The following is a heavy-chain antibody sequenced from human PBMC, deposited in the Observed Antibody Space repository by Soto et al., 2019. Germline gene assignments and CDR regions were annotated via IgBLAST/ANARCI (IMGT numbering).Heavy chain of an antibody. Sequence: QVQLVQSGAEVKKPGSSVKVSCKASGGSFSSYAISWVRQAPGQGLEWMGGIIPIFGTTDYAQRFQGRVTITAEESTSTAYMGLSSLRSDETAVYYCARVWEAGPPAAVHYYYCHVMDVWGQGTTVTVSS. CDR3: ARVWEAGPPAAVHYYYCHVMDV. D-gene: IGHD2-2*01. J-gene: IGHJ6*02. CDR1: GGSFSSYA. CDR2: IIPIFGTT. V-gene: IGHV1-69*12.